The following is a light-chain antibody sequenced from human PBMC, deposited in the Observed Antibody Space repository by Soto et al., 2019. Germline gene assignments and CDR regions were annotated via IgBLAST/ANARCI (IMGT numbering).Light chain of an antibody. CDR2: GAS. V-gene: IGKV3-20*01. CDR3: QQDGSSPRT. Sequence: ELVLTQSPGTLSLSTAERATLSCRASESVSDNYLAWYQQRSGQAPRLVIYGASSRASAVPDRFSGSGSGADFTLTISRLEPEDFAVYYCQQDGSSPRTFGGGTKVDIK. J-gene: IGKJ4*02. CDR1: ESVSDNY.